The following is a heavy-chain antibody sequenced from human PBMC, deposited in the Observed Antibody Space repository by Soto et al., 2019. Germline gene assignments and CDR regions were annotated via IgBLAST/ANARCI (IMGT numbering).Heavy chain of an antibody. CDR1: GGSISSYY. D-gene: IGHD3-10*01. CDR3: ATRYGSGFDY. J-gene: IGHJ4*02. Sequence: SSETLSLTCTVSGGSISSYYWSWIRQPPGKGLEWIGYIYYSGSTNYNPSLKSRVTISVDTSKNQFSLKLSSVTATDTAVYYCATRYGSGFDYWVQGTLVTVSS. CDR2: IYYSGST. V-gene: IGHV4-59*08.